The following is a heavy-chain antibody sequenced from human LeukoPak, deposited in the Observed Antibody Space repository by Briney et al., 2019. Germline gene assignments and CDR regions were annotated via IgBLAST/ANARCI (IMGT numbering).Heavy chain of an antibody. J-gene: IGHJ4*02. V-gene: IGHV1-46*01. D-gene: IGHD5-18*01. CDR3: ASIGRGYSYGLDY. CDR1: GYTFISYY. Sequence: ASVKVSCKASGYTFISYYMHWVRQAPGQGLEWMGIINPSGGSTSYAQTFQGRVTMTRDTSTSTVYMELSSLRSEDTAVYYCASIGRGYSYGLDYWGQGTLSPSPQ. CDR2: INPSGGST.